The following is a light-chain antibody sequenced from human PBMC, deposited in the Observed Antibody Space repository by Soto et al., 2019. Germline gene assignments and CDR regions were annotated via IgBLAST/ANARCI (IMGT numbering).Light chain of an antibody. CDR1: QSVHKW. V-gene: IGKV1-5*01. J-gene: IGKJ2*01. CDR3: QQFHLGNT. Sequence: IQMTQSPSTLSASVGDRVTTTCRASQSVHKWVAWYQQKSGRAPMLLIYDASTLQSGVSSRFSGTGSGTDFSLSITSLQPDDFATYYCQQFHLGNTFGQGTRLEIK. CDR2: DAS.